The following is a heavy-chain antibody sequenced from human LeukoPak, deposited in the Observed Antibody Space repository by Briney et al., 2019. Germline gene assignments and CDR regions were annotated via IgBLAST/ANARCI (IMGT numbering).Heavy chain of an antibody. V-gene: IGHV1-8*01. CDR1: GYTFTSYD. CDR3: ARGPPESSNSDY. Sequence: ASVKVSCKASGYTFTSYDINWVRQATGQGLELMGWMNPNSANTGYAQKFQGRVTMTRNTSISTAYMELSSLRSEDTAVYYCARGPPESSNSDYWGQGTLVTVSS. D-gene: IGHD6-13*01. J-gene: IGHJ4*02. CDR2: MNPNSANT.